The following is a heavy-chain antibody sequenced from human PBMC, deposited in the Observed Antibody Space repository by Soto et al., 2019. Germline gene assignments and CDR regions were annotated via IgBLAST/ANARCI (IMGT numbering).Heavy chain of an antibody. Sequence: EEQLVESGGGLIQPGGSLTLSCAACGFSVSNKYMSWIRQAPGKGLEWVSVIYAAGNTYFADSVQGRFTVSRDNSKNIVHLQMNSLRTEDTAVYYCARKAGIIDFYYDSWGQGTLVTVSS. CDR2: IYAAGNT. CDR1: GFSVSNKY. CDR3: ARKAGIIDFYYDS. V-gene: IGHV3-53*01. D-gene: IGHD3-10*01. J-gene: IGHJ4*02.